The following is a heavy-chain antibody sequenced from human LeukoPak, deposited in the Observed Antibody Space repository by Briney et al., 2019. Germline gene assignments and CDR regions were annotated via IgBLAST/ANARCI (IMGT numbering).Heavy chain of an antibody. D-gene: IGHD6-13*01. CDR3: ARESEKIAAADPNFDY. J-gene: IGHJ4*02. CDR2: ISAYNGNT. Sequence: ASVKVSCKASGYTFTSYGISWVRQAPGQGLEWMGWISAYNGNTNYAQKLQGRVTMTRDTSISTAYMELNRLRSDDMAVYYCARESEKIAAADPNFDYWGQGTLVTVSS. V-gene: IGHV1-18*03. CDR1: GYTFTSYG.